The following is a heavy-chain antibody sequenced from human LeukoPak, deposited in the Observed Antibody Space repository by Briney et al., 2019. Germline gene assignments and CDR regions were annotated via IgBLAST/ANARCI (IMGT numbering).Heavy chain of an antibody. V-gene: IGHV1-69*05. CDR3: ARELWDYYGSGSYYWFDP. J-gene: IGHJ5*02. Sequence: ASVKVSCKASGGTFSSYAISWVRQAPGQGLEWMGGIIPIFGTANYAQKFQGRVTITTDESTSTAYMELSSLSSDDTAVYYCARELWDYYGSGSYYWFDPWGQGTLVTVSS. CDR1: GGTFSSYA. D-gene: IGHD3-10*01. CDR2: IIPIFGTA.